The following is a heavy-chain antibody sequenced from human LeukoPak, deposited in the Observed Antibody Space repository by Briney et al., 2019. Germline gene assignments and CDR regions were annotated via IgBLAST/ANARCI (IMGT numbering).Heavy chain of an antibody. V-gene: IGHV1-2*04. Sequence: ASVKVSCKASGYTFTGYYMHWVRQAPGQGLEWMGWINPNSGGTNYAQKFQGWVTMTRDTSISTAYMELSRLRSDDTAVYYCARDGRSAAYEPDYWGQGTLVTVSS. CDR1: GYTFTGYY. D-gene: IGHD1-26*01. CDR2: INPNSGGT. CDR3: ARDGRSAAYEPDY. J-gene: IGHJ4*02.